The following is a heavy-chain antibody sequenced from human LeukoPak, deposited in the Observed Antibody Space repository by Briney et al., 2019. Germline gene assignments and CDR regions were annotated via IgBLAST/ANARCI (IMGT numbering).Heavy chain of an antibody. V-gene: IGHV3-30*04. J-gene: IGHJ4*02. D-gene: IGHD2-21*02. CDR1: GFTFSSYA. Sequence: GGSLRLSCAASGFTFSSYAMHWVRQAPGKGLEWVAVISYDGSNKYYADSVKGRFTISRDNSKNTLYLQMNSLRAEDTAVYYCARPREAYCGGDCYSSFDYWGQGTLVTVSS. CDR2: ISYDGSNK. CDR3: ARPREAYCGGDCYSSFDY.